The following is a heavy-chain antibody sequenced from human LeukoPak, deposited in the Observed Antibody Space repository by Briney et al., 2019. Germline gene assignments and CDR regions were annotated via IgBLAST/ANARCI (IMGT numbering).Heavy chain of an antibody. CDR1: GFTFSSYS. J-gene: IGHJ5*02. Sequence: KPGGSLRLSCAASGFTFSSYSMNWVRQAPGKGLEWVSSISSSSSYIYYADSVKGRFTISRDNAKNSLYLQMNGLRAEDTAVYYCARGFPIWFDPWGQGTLVTVSS. CDR3: ARGFPIWFDP. V-gene: IGHV3-21*01. CDR2: ISSSSSYI.